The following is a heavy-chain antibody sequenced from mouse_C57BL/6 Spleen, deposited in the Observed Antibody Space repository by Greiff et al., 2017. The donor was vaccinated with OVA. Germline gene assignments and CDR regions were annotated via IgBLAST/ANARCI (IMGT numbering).Heavy chain of an antibody. V-gene: IGHV5-16*01. CDR1: GFTFSDYY. D-gene: IGHD1-1*01. J-gene: IGHJ2*01. Sequence: EVHLVESEGGLVQPGSSMKLSCTASGFTFSDYYMAWVRQVPEKGLEWVANINYDGSSTYYLDSLKSRFIISRDNAKNILYLQMSSLKSQDTATYYCARVNLSITTVVGGGYFDYWGQGTTLTVSS. CDR3: ARVNLSITTVVGGGYFDY. CDR2: INYDGSST.